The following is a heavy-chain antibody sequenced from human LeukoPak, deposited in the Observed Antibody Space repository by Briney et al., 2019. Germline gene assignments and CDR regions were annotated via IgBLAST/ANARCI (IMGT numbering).Heavy chain of an antibody. V-gene: IGHV3-74*01. J-gene: IGHJ3*02. D-gene: IGHD3-22*01. CDR1: GFTFSSYW. CDR2: INSDGSRT. CDR3: ARVYYDSSGYAFDI. Sequence: GGSLRLSCAASGFTFSSYWMHWVRQAPGKGLVWVSRINSDGSRTSYADSVKGRFTISRDNAKNTLYLQMNSLRSEDTAVYYCARVYYDSSGYAFDIWGQGTMVTVSS.